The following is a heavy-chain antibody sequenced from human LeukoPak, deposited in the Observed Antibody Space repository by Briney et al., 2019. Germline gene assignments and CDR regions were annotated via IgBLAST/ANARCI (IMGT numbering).Heavy chain of an antibody. J-gene: IGHJ6*03. Sequence: SETLSLTCTVSGGSISSYYWSWIRQPPGKGLEWIGYIYYSGSINYNPSLKSRVTISVDTSKNQFSLKLSSVTAADTAVYYCARGRLVVVVAATQYYMDVWGKGTTVTVSS. V-gene: IGHV4-59*01. CDR2: IYYSGSI. CDR1: GGSISSYY. D-gene: IGHD2-15*01. CDR3: ARGRLVVVVAATQYYMDV.